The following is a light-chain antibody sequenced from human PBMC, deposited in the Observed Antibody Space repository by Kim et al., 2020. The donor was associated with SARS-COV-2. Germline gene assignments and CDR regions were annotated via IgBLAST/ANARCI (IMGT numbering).Light chain of an antibody. V-gene: IGKV3-11*01. Sequence: EIVLTQSPATLSLSPGERATLSCRASQSVRTSLAWYQQKPGQAPRLLIFDASHRATGIPAKFSGSGSGTDFTLTISSLEPEDFAVYYCQQRDNWPSLTFGGGTKLEI. CDR1: QSVRTS. CDR3: QQRDNWPSLT. J-gene: IGKJ4*01. CDR2: DAS.